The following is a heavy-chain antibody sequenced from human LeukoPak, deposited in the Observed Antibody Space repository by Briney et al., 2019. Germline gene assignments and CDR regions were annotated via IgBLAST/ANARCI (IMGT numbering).Heavy chain of an antibody. CDR1: GFTFSGSG. CDR2: SGDSDGST. V-gene: IGHV3-23*01. J-gene: IGHJ4*02. CDR3: AKGGCRGTCNPLAY. Sequence: PGGSLRLSCAASGFTFSGSGMSWVRQARGKGLEWISSSGDSDGSTYYADSLKGRFTISRDNSKNTLYLQMNNLRAEDTDVYYCAKGGCRGTCNPLAYWGQGALVTVSP. D-gene: IGHD2-15*01.